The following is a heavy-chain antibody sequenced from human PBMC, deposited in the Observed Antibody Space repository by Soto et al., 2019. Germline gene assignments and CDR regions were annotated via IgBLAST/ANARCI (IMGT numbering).Heavy chain of an antibody. CDR3: ARDQIWFGELLIYYYYYGMDV. V-gene: IGHV3-21*01. CDR2: ISSSSSYI. D-gene: IGHD3-10*01. Sequence: EVQLVESGGGLVKPGGSLRLSCAASGFTFSSYSMNWVRQAPGKGLEWVSSISSSSSYIYYADSVKGRFTISRDNAKNSLYLQMNSLRAEDTAVYYCARDQIWFGELLIYYYYYGMDVWGQGTTVTVSS. CDR1: GFTFSSYS. J-gene: IGHJ6*02.